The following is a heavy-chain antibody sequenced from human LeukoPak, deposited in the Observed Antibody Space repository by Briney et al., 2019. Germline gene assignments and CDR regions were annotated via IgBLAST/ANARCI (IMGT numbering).Heavy chain of an antibody. CDR1: GDSISSYY. Sequence: SETLSLTCNVSGDSISSYYWNWIRQPPGKGLEWIGSIYYSGSTYYKPSLKSRVTISVDTSKNQFSLKLSSVTAADTAVYYCARKSYSYGSANWGRGTLVTVSS. V-gene: IGHV4-59*05. CDR2: IYYSGST. J-gene: IGHJ4*02. CDR3: ARKSYSYGSAN. D-gene: IGHD5-18*01.